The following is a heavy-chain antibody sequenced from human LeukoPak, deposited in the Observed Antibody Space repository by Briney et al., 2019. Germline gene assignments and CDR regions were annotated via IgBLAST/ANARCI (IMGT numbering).Heavy chain of an antibody. V-gene: IGHV1-18*01. J-gene: IGHJ5*02. D-gene: IGHD2-2*01. CDR2: ISAYNGNT. Sequence: ASVKVSCKASGYTFSNYGISWVRQAPGQGLEWMGWISAYNGNTNYAQKLQGRVTMTTDTSTSTAYMELRSLRSDDTAVYYCAREGGDIVVVPAAMGYSWFDPWGQGTLVTVSS. CDR1: GYTFSNYG. CDR3: AREGGDIVVVPAAMGYSWFDP.